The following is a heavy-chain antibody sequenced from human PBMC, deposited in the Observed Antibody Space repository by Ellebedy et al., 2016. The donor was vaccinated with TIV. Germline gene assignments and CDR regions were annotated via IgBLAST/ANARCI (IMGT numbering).Heavy chain of an antibody. D-gene: IGHD5-12*01. CDR1: GGAISGYY. J-gene: IGHJ4*02. CDR3: AGYSGYGSPPRL. CDR2: IYFSETT. V-gene: IGHV4-59*08. Sequence: MPSETLSLTCIVSGGAISGYYWSWIRQPPGKGLEWIGYIYFSETTKYNPSLKSRVTISIDTSKHQFSLRLGSMTAAATAVYYCAGYSGYGSPPRLWGQGTLVTVSS.